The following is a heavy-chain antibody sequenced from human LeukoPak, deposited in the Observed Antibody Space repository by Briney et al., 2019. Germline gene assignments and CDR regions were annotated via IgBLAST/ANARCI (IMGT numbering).Heavy chain of an antibody. V-gene: IGHV3-21*01. CDR3: ARFHRYRIEYSSSYPPRNWFDP. CDR1: GFTFSSYS. Sequence: PGGSLRLSCAASGFTFSSYSMNWVRQAPGKGLEWVSSISSSSSYIYYADSVKGRFTISRDNAKNSLYLQMNSLRAEDTAVYYCARFHRYRIEYSSSYPPRNWFDPWGQGTLVTVSS. CDR2: ISSSSSYI. J-gene: IGHJ5*02. D-gene: IGHD6-6*01.